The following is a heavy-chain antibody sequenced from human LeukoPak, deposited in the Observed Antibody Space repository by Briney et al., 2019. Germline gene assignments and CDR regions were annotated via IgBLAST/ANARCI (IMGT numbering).Heavy chain of an antibody. D-gene: IGHD3-22*01. V-gene: IGHV4-31*03. J-gene: IGHJ4*02. CDR3: ARTRRSSGYSDY. CDR1: GGSISSGGYS. Sequence: SQTLSLTCTVSGGSISSGGYSWSWIRQHPGKGLEWIGYIYYSGSTYYNPSLKSRVTISVDTSKNQFSLKLSSVTAADTAVYYCARTRRSSGYSDYWGQGTLVTVSS. CDR2: IYYSGST.